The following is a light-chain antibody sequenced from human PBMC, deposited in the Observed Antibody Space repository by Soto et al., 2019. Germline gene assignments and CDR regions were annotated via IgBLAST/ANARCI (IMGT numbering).Light chain of an antibody. V-gene: IGLV2-14*01. Sequence: QSALTQPASVSGSPGQSITISCTGTSSDVGGYNYVSWYQQHPGKAPKLMIYDVSNRPSGVSNRFSGSKSGNTASLTISGLQAEDEADYYCSSYRSSKVVLGSRTQLTVL. J-gene: IGLJ2*01. CDR2: DVS. CDR1: SSDVGGYNY. CDR3: SSYRSSKVV.